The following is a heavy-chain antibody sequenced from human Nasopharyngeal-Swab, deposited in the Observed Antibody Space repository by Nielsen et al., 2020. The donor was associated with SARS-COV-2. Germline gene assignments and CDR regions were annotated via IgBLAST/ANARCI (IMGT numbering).Heavy chain of an antibody. CDR1: GFTFSSYG. J-gene: IGHJ3*02. CDR2: IRYDGSNK. Sequence: GGSLRLSCAASGFTFSSYGMHWVRQAPGKGLEWVAFIRYDGSNKYYADSVKGRFTISRDNSKNTLYLQMNSLRAEDTAVYYCAKDGAYDTMIVVVINGPSFDIWGQGTMVTVSS. CDR3: AKDGAYDTMIVVVINGPSFDI. D-gene: IGHD3-22*01. V-gene: IGHV3-30*02.